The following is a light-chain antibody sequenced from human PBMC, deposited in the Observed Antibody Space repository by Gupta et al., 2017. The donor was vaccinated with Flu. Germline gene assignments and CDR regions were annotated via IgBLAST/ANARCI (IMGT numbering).Light chain of an antibody. V-gene: IGKV1-39*01. CDR3: RQCYTART. CDR2: DAS. CDR1: QKVYNS. J-gene: IGKJ4*02. Sequence: PSSLSASVGDRVTSTCRESQKVYNSLHRYHEKPGKAPKLMIYDASTGQPGGPLWFSSCGYLTDFTLTISSRQSTDFANYYGRQCYTARTFGEGTKIEVK.